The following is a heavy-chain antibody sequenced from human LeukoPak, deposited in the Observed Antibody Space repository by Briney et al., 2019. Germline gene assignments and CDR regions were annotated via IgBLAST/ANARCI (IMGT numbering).Heavy chain of an antibody. V-gene: IGHV1-3*03. CDR1: GYSFTNYA. CDR3: ARDLFPAHNSYYDFWSGDDAFDI. J-gene: IGHJ3*02. Sequence: GASVKVPCKASGYSFTNYAIHWVRQAPGQRLEWMGWINAGNGNTKYSLEFQGRITITRDTSASTAYMELSSLRSEDMAVYYCARDLFPAHNSYYDFWSGDDAFDIWSQGTTVIVSS. D-gene: IGHD3-3*01. CDR2: INAGNGNT.